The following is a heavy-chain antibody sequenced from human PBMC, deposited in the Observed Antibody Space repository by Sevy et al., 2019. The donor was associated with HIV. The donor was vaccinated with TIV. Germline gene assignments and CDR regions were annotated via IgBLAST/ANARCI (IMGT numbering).Heavy chain of an antibody. CDR2: IGGSGGGTYYADT. J-gene: IGHJ3*02. CDR3: AKDVVVLVGDAFDM. V-gene: IGHV3-23*01. Sequence: GGSLRLSCAASGFTFSGYAMHWVRQAPGKGLDWVSGIGGSGGGTYYADTYYADSVKGRLTISRDNSKNTLYLQMNSLRAEDTAIYYCAKDVVVLVGDAFDMWGQGTMVTVSS. D-gene: IGHD2-15*01. CDR1: GFTFSGYA.